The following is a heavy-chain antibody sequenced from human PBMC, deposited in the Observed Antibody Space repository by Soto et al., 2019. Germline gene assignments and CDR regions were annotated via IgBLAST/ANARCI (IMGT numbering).Heavy chain of an antibody. V-gene: IGHV2-70*01. Sequence: SGPTLMNPTQTLTLTCTFSGFSLSTSGMCVSWIRQPPGKALEWLALIDWDDDKYYSTSLKTRLTISKDTSKNQVVLTMTNMDPVDTATYYCALSTTVTNWFDPWGQGTLVTVSS. CDR3: ALSTTVTNWFDP. J-gene: IGHJ5*02. D-gene: IGHD4-17*01. CDR1: GFSLSTSGMC. CDR2: IDWDDDK.